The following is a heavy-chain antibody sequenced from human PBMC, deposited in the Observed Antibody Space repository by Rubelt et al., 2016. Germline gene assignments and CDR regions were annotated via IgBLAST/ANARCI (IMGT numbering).Heavy chain of an antibody. CDR2: ISYDGSNK. V-gene: IGHV3-30*04. CDR3: AREAFYGYNWNQFYYFDY. CDR1: GFTFSSYA. D-gene: IGHD1-20*01. J-gene: IGHJ4*02. Sequence: QVQLVESGGGVVQPGRSLRLSCAASGFTFSSYAMHWVRQAPGKGLEWVAVISYDGSNKYYADSVKGRFTISRDNSKNTLYLQMNSLRAEDTAVYYCAREAFYGYNWNQFYYFDYWGQGTLVTVSS.